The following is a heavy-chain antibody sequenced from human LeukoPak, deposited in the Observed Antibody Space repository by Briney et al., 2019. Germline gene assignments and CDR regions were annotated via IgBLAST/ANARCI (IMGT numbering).Heavy chain of an antibody. D-gene: IGHD2-15*01. V-gene: IGHV3-11*01. CDR2: ISHSGYTI. CDR3: ARERGDIVAF. J-gene: IGHJ6*02. CDR1: GFSFSDDF. Sequence: GGSLRLSCAASGFSFSDDFMSWIRQAPGQRPEWVSYISHSGYTIQYADSVKGRFTISRDNAKNSLYLQMNSLRAEDTAVYYCARERGDIVAFWGQGTTVTVSS.